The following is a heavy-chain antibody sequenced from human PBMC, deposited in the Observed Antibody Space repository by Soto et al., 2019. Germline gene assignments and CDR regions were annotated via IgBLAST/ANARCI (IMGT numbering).Heavy chain of an antibody. D-gene: IGHD5-12*01. J-gene: IGHJ4*02. V-gene: IGHV4-39*01. CDR1: VVSISTGAYY. Sequence: SETLSLTCTFSVVSISTGAYYCGWILQPPWKGLEWIGNIYFSGRTHYTPSLKSRVTISVDTSKSQFYLKLSSVTATDTALYSCARNEGANHGSFEYWGQGSLVNVSS. CDR2: IYFSGRT. CDR3: ARNEGANHGSFEY.